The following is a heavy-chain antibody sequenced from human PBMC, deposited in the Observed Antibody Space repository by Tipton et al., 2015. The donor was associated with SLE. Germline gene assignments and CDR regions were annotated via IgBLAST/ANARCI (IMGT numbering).Heavy chain of an antibody. CDR2: IYYSGST. J-gene: IGHJ4*02. D-gene: IGHD3-10*01. CDR1: GGSISSSSYY. CDR3: AREYGSGPPPYRGADY. Sequence: TLSLTCTVSGGSISSSSYYWGWFRQPPGKGLEWIGSIYYSGSTYYNPSLKSRVTISVDTSKNQFSLKLSSVTAADTAVYYCAREYGSGPPPYRGADYWGQGTLVTVSS. V-gene: IGHV4-39*07.